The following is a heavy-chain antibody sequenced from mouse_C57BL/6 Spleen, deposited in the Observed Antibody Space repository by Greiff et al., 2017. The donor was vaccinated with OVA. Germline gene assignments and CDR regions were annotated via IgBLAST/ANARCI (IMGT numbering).Heavy chain of an antibody. CDR2: IWSDGST. CDR1: GFSLTSYG. D-gene: IGHD2-12*01. J-gene: IGHJ4*01. V-gene: IGHV2-6-1*01. Sequence: VQLQQSGPGLVAPSQSLSITCTVSGFSLTSYGVHWVRQPPGKGLEWLVVIWSDGSTTYNSALKSRLSISKDNSKSQVFLKMNSLQTDDTAMYYCARQGRYSSYAMDYGGQGTSVTVSS. CDR3: ARQGRYSSYAMDY.